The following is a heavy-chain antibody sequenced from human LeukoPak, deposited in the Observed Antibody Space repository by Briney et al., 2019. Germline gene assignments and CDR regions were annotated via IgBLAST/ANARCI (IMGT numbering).Heavy chain of an antibody. CDR1: GGSISSYY. D-gene: IGHD3-22*01. CDR3: AGTPRPYYYDSSGYSDY. CDR2: IYTSGST. J-gene: IGHJ4*02. V-gene: IGHV4-4*07. Sequence: TSETLSLTCTVSGGSISSYYWSWIRQPAGKGLEWIGRIYTSGSTNYNPSLKSRVTMSVDTSKYQFSLKLSSVTAADTAVYYCAGTPRPYYYDSSGYSDYWGQGTLVTVSS.